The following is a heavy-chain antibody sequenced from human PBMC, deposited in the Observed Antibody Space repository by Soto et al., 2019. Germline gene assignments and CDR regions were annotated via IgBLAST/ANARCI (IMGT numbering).Heavy chain of an antibody. Sequence: GGSLRLSCAASGFTFSSYVMSWVRQAPGKGLEWVSAISVSGGSTYYADSVKGRFTISRDNSKNTLYLQMNSLRAEDTAVYYCAKDPEYNWNDWFDPWGQGTLVTVSS. CDR1: GFTFSSYV. V-gene: IGHV3-23*01. CDR3: AKDPEYNWNDWFDP. CDR2: ISVSGGST. D-gene: IGHD1-20*01. J-gene: IGHJ5*02.